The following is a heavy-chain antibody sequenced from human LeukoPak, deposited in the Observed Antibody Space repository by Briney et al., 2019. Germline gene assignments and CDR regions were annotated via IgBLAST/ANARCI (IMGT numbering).Heavy chain of an antibody. Sequence: GESLKISCKGSGYSFTRYWIGWVRQMPGKGLEWMGIIYPGDSDTSYSPSFQGQVTISADKSISTAYLQWSSLKASDTAMYYCARSAVAGTSGAFDIRGQGTMVTVSS. V-gene: IGHV5-51*01. CDR1: GYSFTRYW. J-gene: IGHJ3*02. D-gene: IGHD6-19*01. CDR3: ARSAVAGTSGAFDI. CDR2: IYPGDSDT.